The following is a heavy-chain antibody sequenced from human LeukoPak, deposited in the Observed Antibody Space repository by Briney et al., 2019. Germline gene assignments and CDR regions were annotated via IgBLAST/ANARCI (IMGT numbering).Heavy chain of an antibody. V-gene: IGHV3-30*18. D-gene: IGHD3-9*01. Sequence: GGSLRLSCAASGFTFSNFGMHWARQAPGKGLEWVAVVSYDGSNKYYADSVKGRFSISRDNSKKTVYLQMNSLRAEDTAVYYCAKGSPRFYDILDYWGQGTLITVSS. CDR3: AKGSPRFYDILDY. J-gene: IGHJ4*02. CDR1: GFTFSNFG. CDR2: VSYDGSNK.